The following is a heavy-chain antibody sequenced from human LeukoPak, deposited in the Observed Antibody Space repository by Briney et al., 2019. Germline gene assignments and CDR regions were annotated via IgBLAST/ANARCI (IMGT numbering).Heavy chain of an antibody. Sequence: ASVKVSCKVSGYTLTELSMHWVRQAPGKGLEWMGGFDPEDGETIYAQKFQGRVTMTEDTSTDTAYMELSSLRSEDTAVDYCATGHMVTSAFDIWGQGTMVTVSS. CDR2: FDPEDGET. V-gene: IGHV1-24*01. J-gene: IGHJ3*02. D-gene: IGHD5-18*01. CDR3: ATGHMVTSAFDI. CDR1: GYTLTELS.